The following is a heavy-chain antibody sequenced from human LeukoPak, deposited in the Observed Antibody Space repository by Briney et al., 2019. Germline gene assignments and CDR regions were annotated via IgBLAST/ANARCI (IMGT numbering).Heavy chain of an antibody. CDR3: ARDGDGRGEDFDY. CDR2: IKEDGSKK. CDR1: GFSLRNYW. J-gene: IGHJ4*02. V-gene: IGHV3-7*01. D-gene: IGHD4-17*01. Sequence: GGSLRLSCVASGFSLRNYWMSWVRQAPGKGLEWVANIKEDGSKKNHLDSVKGRFTISRDNAKNFLYLQMNSLRVEDTALYYCARDGDGRGEDFDYWGQGILVTVSS.